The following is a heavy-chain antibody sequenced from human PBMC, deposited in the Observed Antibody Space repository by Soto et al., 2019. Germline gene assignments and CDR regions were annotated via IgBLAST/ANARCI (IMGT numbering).Heavy chain of an antibody. J-gene: IGHJ4*02. CDR2: ISGYNGNT. D-gene: IGHD3-22*01. CDR3: ARDNYERSGYFDY. CDR1: GYTFTTYG. Sequence: QIHLVQSGAEVKKPGASVEVSCKASGYTFTTYGISWVRQAPGQGLEWMGWISGYNGNTKYAQKFQGRVTMTTDTSTSPAYMELRSLRSDDTAVYYCARDNYERSGYFDYWGQGTPVTVSS. V-gene: IGHV1-18*04.